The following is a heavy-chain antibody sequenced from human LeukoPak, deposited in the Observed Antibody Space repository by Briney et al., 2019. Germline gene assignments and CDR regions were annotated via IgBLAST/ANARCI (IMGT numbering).Heavy chain of an antibody. CDR1: GFTFSSYW. J-gene: IGHJ3*01. Sequence: GGSLRLSCAASGFTFSSYWMHWVRQAPGKGLVWVSRINSDGSSTSYADSVKGRFTISRDNAKNTLYLQMNSLRAEDTAVYYCARVGAVGGVFRAFDLWGQGTMVTVSS. D-gene: IGHD3-16*01. CDR2: INSDGSST. V-gene: IGHV3-74*01. CDR3: ARVGAVGGVFRAFDL.